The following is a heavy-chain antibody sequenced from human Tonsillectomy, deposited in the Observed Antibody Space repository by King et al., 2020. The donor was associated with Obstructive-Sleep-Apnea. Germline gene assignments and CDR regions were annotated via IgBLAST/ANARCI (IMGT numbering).Heavy chain of an antibody. CDR1: GGTFSSYA. CDR2: IIPLFDSP. J-gene: IGHJ6*02. CDR3: ARLQVEGQLWAPWGMDV. D-gene: IGHD5-18*01. V-gene: IGHV1-69*01. Sequence: QLVQSGAEVKKPGSSVKVSCKASGGTFSSYAISWVRQAPGQGLEWMGGIIPLFDSPSYAQKFQGRVTITADESTNTVYMELSSLTSEDTAVYYCARLQVEGQLWAPWGMDVWGQGTTVIVSS.